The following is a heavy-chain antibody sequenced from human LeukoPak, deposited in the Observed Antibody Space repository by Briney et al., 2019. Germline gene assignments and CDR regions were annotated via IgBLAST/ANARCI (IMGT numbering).Heavy chain of an antibody. J-gene: IGHJ3*02. V-gene: IGHV3-20*04. Sequence: PGGSLRLSCAASGITFDDRGMSWVRHAPGKGLEWVSGINWNGGSTAYADSVKGRFTISRDNAKKSLYMQMNSLRDEDTALYYCAREYASLGFDIWGQGTMVTVSS. CDR2: INWNGGST. D-gene: IGHD7-27*01. CDR3: AREYASLGFDI. CDR1: GITFDDRG.